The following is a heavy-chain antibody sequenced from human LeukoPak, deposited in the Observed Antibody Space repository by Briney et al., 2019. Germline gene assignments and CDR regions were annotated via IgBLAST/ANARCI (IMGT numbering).Heavy chain of an antibody. D-gene: IGHD6-19*01. Sequence: ASVKVSCKASGGTFSSYAISWVRQAPGQGLEWMGRIIPIFGIANYAQKFQGRVTITADKSTSTVYMELNSLISEDTAVYYCARDSDTSDWAWVYWGQGTLVTVSS. CDR1: GGTFSSYA. CDR2: IIPIFGIA. V-gene: IGHV1-69*04. CDR3: ARDSDTSDWAWVY. J-gene: IGHJ4*02.